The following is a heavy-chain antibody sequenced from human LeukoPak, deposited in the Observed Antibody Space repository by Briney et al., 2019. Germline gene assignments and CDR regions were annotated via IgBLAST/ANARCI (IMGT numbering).Heavy chain of an antibody. J-gene: IGHJ4*02. CDR2: ISGSGGST. CDR1: GFTFSGYA. CDR3: AKDQTVAGFYFDY. V-gene: IGHV3-23*01. D-gene: IGHD6-19*01. Sequence: GGSLRLSCAASGFTFSGYAMSWVRQAPRKGLEWVSAISGSGGSTYYADSVKGRFTISRDNSKNTLYLQMNSLRAEDTAVYYCAKDQTVAGFYFDYWGQGTLVTVSS.